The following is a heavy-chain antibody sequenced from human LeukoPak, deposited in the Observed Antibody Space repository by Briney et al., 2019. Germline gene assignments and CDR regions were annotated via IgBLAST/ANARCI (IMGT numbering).Heavy chain of an antibody. V-gene: IGHV1-3*01. CDR1: GYTFTSYA. D-gene: IGHD6-19*01. CDR2: INAGNGNT. J-gene: IGHJ4*02. Sequence: ASVKVSCKASGYTFTSYAMHRVRQAPGQRLEWMGWINAGNGNTKYSQKFQGRVTITRDTSASTAYMELSSLRSEDTAVYYCARGTVAGTGMLGYWGQGTLVTVSS. CDR3: ARGTVAGTGMLGY.